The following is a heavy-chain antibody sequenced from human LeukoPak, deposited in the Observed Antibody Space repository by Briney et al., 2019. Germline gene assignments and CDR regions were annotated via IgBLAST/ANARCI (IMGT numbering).Heavy chain of an antibody. Sequence: SETLSLTCTVSGGSISSYYWSWLRQPPGKGLEWIGYIYYSGSTNYNPSLKSRVTISVDTSKNQFSPKLSSVTAADTAVYYCAREVVLGSNYYYYYYMDVWGKGTTVTVSS. CDR3: AREVVLGSNYYYYYYMDV. CDR1: GGSISSYY. D-gene: IGHD2-15*01. CDR2: IYYSGST. J-gene: IGHJ6*03. V-gene: IGHV4-59*01.